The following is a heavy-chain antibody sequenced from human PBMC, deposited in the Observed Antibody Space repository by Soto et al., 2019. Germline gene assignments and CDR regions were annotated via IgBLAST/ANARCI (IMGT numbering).Heavy chain of an antibody. CDR2: AYFSGGNT. CDR1: GDSMRGYHFY. V-gene: IGHV4-39*01. D-gene: IGHD6-25*01. J-gene: IGHJ4*02. Sequence: SETLSLTCSVSGDSMRGYHFYWGWIRQAPGKGLEWIGSAYFSGGNTYYSPPLKSRVSISVDTSKNEFSLRLTSLTAADTAVYFCAYGSSSAWIDYWGQGTLVTVPQ. CDR3: AYGSSSAWIDY.